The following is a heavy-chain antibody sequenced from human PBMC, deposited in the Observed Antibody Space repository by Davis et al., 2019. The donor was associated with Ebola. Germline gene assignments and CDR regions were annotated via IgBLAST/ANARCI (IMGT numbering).Heavy chain of an antibody. J-gene: IGHJ5*02. CDR3: AHVRYSSGFGP. D-gene: IGHD6-19*01. V-gene: IGHV2-5*02. CDR1: GFSLSTTGLG. CDR2: IYWDDDK. Sequence: SGPTLVKPTQTLTLTCSFSGFSLSTTGLGVGWIRQPPGKALEWLALIYWDDDKRYSPSLRSRLTISKDTSKNQVVLTMTNMDPLDTATYYCAHVRYSSGFGPWGQGTLVTVSS.